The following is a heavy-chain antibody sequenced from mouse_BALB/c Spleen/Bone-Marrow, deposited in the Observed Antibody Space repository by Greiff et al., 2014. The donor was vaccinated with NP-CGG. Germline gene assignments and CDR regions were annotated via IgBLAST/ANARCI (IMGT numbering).Heavy chain of an antibody. CDR3: ARWLLRSYAMDD. CDR1: GYTFTSYW. Sequence: QVQLQQSGAELVKPGASVKLSCKASGYTFTSYWMHWVKQRPGQGLEWIGEIDPSDSYTNYNQKFKGKATLTVDKSSSTAYMQLSSLTSEDSAVYFCARWLLRSYAMDDWGQGTSVTVSS. V-gene: IGHV1-69*02. D-gene: IGHD1-1*01. CDR2: IDPSDSYT. J-gene: IGHJ4*01.